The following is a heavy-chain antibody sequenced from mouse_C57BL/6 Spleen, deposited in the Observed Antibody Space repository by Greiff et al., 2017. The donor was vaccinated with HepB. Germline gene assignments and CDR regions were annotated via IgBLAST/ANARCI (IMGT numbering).Heavy chain of an antibody. Sequence: VQLQQSGPELVKPGDSVKISCKASGYSFTGYFMNWVMQSHGKSLEWIGRINPYNGDTFYNQKFKGKATLTVDKSSSTAHMELRSLTSEDSAVYYCARSSNYDFFAYWGQGTLVTVFA. CDR1: GYSFTGYF. D-gene: IGHD2-5*01. CDR2: INPYNGDT. CDR3: ARSSNYDFFAY. V-gene: IGHV1-20*01. J-gene: IGHJ3*01.